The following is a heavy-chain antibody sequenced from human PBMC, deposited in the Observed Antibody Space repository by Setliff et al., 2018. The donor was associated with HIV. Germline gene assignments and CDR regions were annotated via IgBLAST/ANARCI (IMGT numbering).Heavy chain of an antibody. J-gene: IGHJ3*02. CDR1: GYTFTDYY. D-gene: IGHD3-10*01. CDR3: ATASNYYGSGSHGQAFDI. Sequence: ASVKVSCKASGYTFTDYYMHWVQQAPGKGLEWMGRVDPEDGETIYAEKFQGRVTITADTSTDTAYMELSSLRSEDTAVYYCATASNYYGSGSHGQAFDIWGQGTMGTV. CDR2: VDPEDGET. V-gene: IGHV1-69-2*01.